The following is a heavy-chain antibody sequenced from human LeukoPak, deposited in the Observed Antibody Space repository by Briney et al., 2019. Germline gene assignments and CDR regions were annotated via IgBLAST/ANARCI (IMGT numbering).Heavy chain of an antibody. CDR3: AKDKVIYGYLTEDY. J-gene: IGHJ4*02. V-gene: IGHV3-23*01. CDR1: GFTFSSYA. CDR2: ISGSGGST. D-gene: IGHD5-18*01. Sequence: HPGGSLRLSCAASGFTFSSYAMSWVRQAPGKGLEWVSAISGSGGSTYCADSVKGRFTISRDNSKNTLYLQMNSLRAEDTAVYYCAKDKVIYGYLTEDYWGQGTLVTVSS.